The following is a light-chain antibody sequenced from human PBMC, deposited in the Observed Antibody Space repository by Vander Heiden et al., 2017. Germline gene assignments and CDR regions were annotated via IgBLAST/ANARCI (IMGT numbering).Light chain of an antibody. J-gene: IGKJ2*01. CDR3: QQSYNTPNT. V-gene: IGKV1-39*01. Sequence: DIQMTQSPSSLSASIGDRVTITCRASQSINTYVNWYQQKPGKAPRFLISAASSLQSGVSSKFSGSGSGTHFTLTINSLQPEDFATYYCQQSYNTPNTFGQGTKLEIK. CDR2: AAS. CDR1: QSINTY.